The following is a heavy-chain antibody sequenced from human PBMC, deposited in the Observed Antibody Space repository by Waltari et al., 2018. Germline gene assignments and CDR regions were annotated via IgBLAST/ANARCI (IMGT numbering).Heavy chain of an antibody. CDR1: GFTFRSYW. V-gene: IGHV3-74*01. CDR3: ARYELGYCSSTSCPAWDY. D-gene: IGHD2-2*01. CDR2: INSDGSST. J-gene: IGHJ4*02. Sequence: EVQLVESGGGLVQPGGSLSLSCAASGFTFRSYWLHWVGQAPGKRLVWVSRINSDGSSTSYADSVKGRFTISRDNAKNTLYRQMNSLRAEDTAVYYCARYELGYCSSTSCPAWDYWGQGTLVTVSS.